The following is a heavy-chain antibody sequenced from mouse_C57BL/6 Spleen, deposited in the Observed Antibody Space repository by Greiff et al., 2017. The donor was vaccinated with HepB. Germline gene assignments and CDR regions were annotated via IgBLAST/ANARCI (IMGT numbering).Heavy chain of an antibody. V-gene: IGHV14-3*01. Sequence: VHVKQSVAELVRPGASVKLSCTASGFNIKNPYMHWVKQRPEQGLEWIGRIDPANGNTKYAPKFQGKATITADTSSNTAYLQLSSLTSEDTAIYYCARSGQRDAMDYWGQGTSVTVSS. CDR2: IDPANGNT. D-gene: IGHD3-1*01. CDR1: GFNIKNPY. CDR3: ARSGQRDAMDY. J-gene: IGHJ4*01.